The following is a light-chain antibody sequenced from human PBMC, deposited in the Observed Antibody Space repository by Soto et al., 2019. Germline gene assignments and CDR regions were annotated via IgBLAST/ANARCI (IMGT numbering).Light chain of an antibody. CDR3: QQYASSPLT. J-gene: IGKJ2*01. V-gene: IGKV3-20*01. Sequence: ETVLTQSPGTLSLSPGERATLSCRASQNVGNNYIAWYQQKPGQAPRLLIHTASTWATGIPDRFSGSGSGTDFTLTIARLEPEDFAVYYFQQYASSPLTFGQGTKVEIK. CDR2: TAS. CDR1: QNVGNNY.